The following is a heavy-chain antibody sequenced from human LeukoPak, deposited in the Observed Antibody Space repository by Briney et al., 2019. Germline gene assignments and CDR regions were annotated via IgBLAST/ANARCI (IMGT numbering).Heavy chain of an antibody. J-gene: IGHJ5*02. V-gene: IGHV3-7*01. CDR3: AGDWRGYSYGS. CDR2: MNQDGSQS. D-gene: IGHD5-18*01. Sequence: GGSLRLSCAASGFTFGSEWMSWVRQAPGTGLEWVANMNQDGSQSYYLDSVKGRFTVSRDNAENSLYLQMNSVRVEDTAVYYCAGDWRGYSYGSWGQGTLVTVSS. CDR1: GFTFGSEW.